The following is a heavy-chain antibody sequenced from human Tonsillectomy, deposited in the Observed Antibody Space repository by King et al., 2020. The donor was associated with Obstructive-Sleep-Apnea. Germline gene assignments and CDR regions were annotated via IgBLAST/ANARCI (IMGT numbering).Heavy chain of an antibody. CDR1: GGSISNYY. Sequence: HVQLQESGPGLVKPSETLSLTCTVSGGSISNYYWSWIRQPPGKGLEWIGYIYYSGSTNYNPSLKSRVTISVDTSKNQFSLKLSSVTAADTAVYYCVRVGGHPWYFDNWGQGTLVTVSS. J-gene: IGHJ4*02. CDR3: VRVGGHPWYFDN. V-gene: IGHV4-59*08. D-gene: IGHD3-10*01. CDR2: IYYSGST.